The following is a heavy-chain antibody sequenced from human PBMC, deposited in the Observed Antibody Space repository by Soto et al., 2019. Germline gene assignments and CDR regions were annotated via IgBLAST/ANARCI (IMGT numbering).Heavy chain of an antibody. D-gene: IGHD3-22*01. CDR3: ARVRIRITMIVVDAFDI. CDR1: GFTFSSYA. CDR2: ISYDGSNK. V-gene: IGHV3-30-3*01. J-gene: IGHJ3*02. Sequence: GGSLRLSCAASGFTFSSYAMHWVRQAPGKGLEWVAVISYDGSNKYYADSVKGRFTISRDNSKNTLYLQMNSLRAEDTAVYYCARVRIRITMIVVDAFDIWGQGTMVTVSS.